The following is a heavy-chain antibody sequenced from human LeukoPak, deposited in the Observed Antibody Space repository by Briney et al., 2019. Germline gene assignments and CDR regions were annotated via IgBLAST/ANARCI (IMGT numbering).Heavy chain of an antibody. CDR2: ISGSGGST. Sequence: GGSLRLSCVASGFTFSSYAMSWVRQAPGKGLEWVSAISGSGGSTYYADSVKGRFTISRDNSKNTLYLQMNSLRAEDTAVYYCAKDRVWSYDFWSGYSLDAFDNWGQGTMVTVSS. CDR1: GFTFSSYA. J-gene: IGHJ3*02. V-gene: IGHV3-23*01. D-gene: IGHD3-3*01. CDR3: AKDRVWSYDFWSGYSLDAFDN.